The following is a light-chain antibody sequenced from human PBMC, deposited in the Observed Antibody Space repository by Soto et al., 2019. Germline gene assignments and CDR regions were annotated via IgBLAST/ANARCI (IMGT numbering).Light chain of an antibody. J-gene: IGKJ4*01. CDR1: QSISSW. CDR3: HHYSTYPIT. Sequence: DIPMTQSPSTLSASVGDRVTITCRASQSISSWLAWYQQKPGKAPKLLIYRASSLESGVPSRFSGSGSGTEFTLTISSLQPDDFATYYCHHYSTYPITFGGGTKVEIK. V-gene: IGKV1-5*03. CDR2: RAS.